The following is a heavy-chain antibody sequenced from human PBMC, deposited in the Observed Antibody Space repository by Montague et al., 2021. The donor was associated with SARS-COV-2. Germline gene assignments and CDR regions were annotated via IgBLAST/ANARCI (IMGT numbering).Heavy chain of an antibody. CDR3: AKVNERERAIYYYGMDV. CDR2: IYSDGRT. D-gene: IGHD1-1*01. CDR1: GFSFNTHV. Sequence: SRRLSLSATGFSFNTHVVTWVRQSPGKGLEWVAIIYSDGRTYYGDSVKGRFTISTDSSKTTLYVQMNNLRPEDTAVYYCAKVNERERAIYYYGMDVWGQGTTVTVS. J-gene: IGHJ6*02. V-gene: IGHV3-23*03.